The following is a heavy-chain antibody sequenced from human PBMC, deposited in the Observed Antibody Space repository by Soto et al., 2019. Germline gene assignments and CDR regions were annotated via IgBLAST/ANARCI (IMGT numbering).Heavy chain of an antibody. CDR1: GGTFSSYA. D-gene: IGHD3-22*01. CDR2: IIPIFGTA. Sequence: GASVKVSCKASGGTFSSYAISWVRQAPGQGLEWMGGIIPIFGTANYAQKFQGRVTITADESTSTAYMELSSLRSEDTAVYYCARPPLGDYYDSSGYSDPWGQGTLVTVSS. CDR3: ARPPLGDYYDSSGYSDP. V-gene: IGHV1-69*13. J-gene: IGHJ5*02.